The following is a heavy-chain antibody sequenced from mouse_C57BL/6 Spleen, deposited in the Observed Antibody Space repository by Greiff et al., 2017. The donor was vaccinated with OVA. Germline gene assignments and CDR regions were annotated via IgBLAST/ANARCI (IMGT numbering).Heavy chain of an antibody. CDR1: GYSITSGYY. CDR2: ISYDGSN. V-gene: IGHV3-6*01. J-gene: IGHJ4*01. D-gene: IGHD2-4*01. Sequence: VQLQQSGPGLVKPSQSLSLTCSVTGYSITSGYYWNWIRQFPGNKLEWMGYISYDGSNNYNPSLKNRISITRDTSKNQFFLKLNSVTTEDTATYYCARDGDYDGGYAMDYWGQGTSVTVSS. CDR3: ARDGDYDGGYAMDY.